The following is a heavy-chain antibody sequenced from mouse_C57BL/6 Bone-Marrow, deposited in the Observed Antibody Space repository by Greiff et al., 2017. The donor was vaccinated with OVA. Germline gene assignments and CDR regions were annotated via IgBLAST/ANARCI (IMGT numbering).Heavy chain of an antibody. D-gene: IGHD2-1*01. CDR1: GYAFSSSW. CDR3: ARVYYPPY. Sequence: QVQLQQSGPELVKPGASVKISCKASGYAFSSSWMNWMKQRPGKGLEWIGRIYPGDGDTNYNGKFKGKATLTADKSYSTAYMHLSSLTSEDSAVYFCARVYYPPYWGQGTLVTVSA. J-gene: IGHJ3*01. CDR2: IYPGDGDT. V-gene: IGHV1-82*01.